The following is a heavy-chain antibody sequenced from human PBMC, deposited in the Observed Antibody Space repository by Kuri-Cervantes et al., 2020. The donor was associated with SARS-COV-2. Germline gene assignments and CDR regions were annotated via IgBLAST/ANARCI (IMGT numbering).Heavy chain of an antibody. D-gene: IGHD3-3*01. CDR2: INSDGSST. Sequence: SCAASGFTFSSYWMHWVRQAPGKGLVWVSRINSDGSSTSYADSVKGRFTISRDNAKNTLYLQMNSLRAEDTAVYYCASLSNLEWLPPWGQGTLVTVSS. CDR1: GFTFSSYW. J-gene: IGHJ5*02. V-gene: IGHV3-74*01. CDR3: ASLSNLEWLPP.